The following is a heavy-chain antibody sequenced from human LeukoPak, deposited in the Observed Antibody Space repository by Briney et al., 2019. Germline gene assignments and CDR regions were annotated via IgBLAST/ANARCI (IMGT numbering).Heavy chain of an antibody. Sequence: SETLSLTCAVYGGSFSGYYWSWIRQPPGKGLEWIGEINHSGSTNYNPSLKSRVTISVDTSKNQFSLKLSSVTAADTAVYYCARGPWNYYGSGTPFRYWGQGTLVTVSS. CDR2: INHSGST. D-gene: IGHD3-10*01. V-gene: IGHV4-34*01. CDR1: GGSFSGYY. CDR3: ARGPWNYYGSGTPFRY. J-gene: IGHJ4*02.